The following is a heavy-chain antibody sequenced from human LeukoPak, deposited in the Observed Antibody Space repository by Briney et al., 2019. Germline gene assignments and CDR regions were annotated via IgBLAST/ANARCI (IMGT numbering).Heavy chain of an antibody. CDR3: ARDRAWNYFDY. Sequence: GRSLRLSCAPSGFTFSRDGMHWVRQAPGKGLEWVAIISNDGSRKYYAHSVEGRFTISRDNSKNTLYLQMDSLRAEDTAVYYCARDRAWNYFDYWGQGTLVTVSS. V-gene: IGHV3-30*03. CDR1: GFTFSRDG. J-gene: IGHJ4*02. CDR2: ISNDGSRK. D-gene: IGHD1-1*01.